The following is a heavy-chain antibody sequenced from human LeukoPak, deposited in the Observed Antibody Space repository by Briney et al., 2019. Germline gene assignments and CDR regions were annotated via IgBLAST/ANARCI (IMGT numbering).Heavy chain of an antibody. CDR2: MNPNSGNK. CDR3: ARDQVAFDY. Sequence: ASVKVSCKASGYTFTSYDINWVRQATGQGLEWMGWMNPNSGNKGYAQKFQGRVTMTRNTSISTAYMELSSLRSEDKAGNYCARDQVAFDYWGQGTLVTVSS. D-gene: IGHD2-15*01. J-gene: IGHJ4*02. CDR1: GYTFTSYD. V-gene: IGHV1-8*01.